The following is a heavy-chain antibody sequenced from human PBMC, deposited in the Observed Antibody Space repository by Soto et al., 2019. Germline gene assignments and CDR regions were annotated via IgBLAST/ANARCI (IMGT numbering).Heavy chain of an antibody. J-gene: IGHJ3*01. V-gene: IGHV4-59*01. CDR1: GSSISSYY. CDR2: VYYSGNT. D-gene: IGHD3-22*01. CDR3: ARAPSTGAWFAIDV. Sequence: QVQLQESGPGLVKPSETLSLTCTVSGSSISSYYWSWIRQSPGKGLEWIGCVYYSGNTDYNPSVESRVTISRDTSKRQFSLRLSSVTAADTAVYYCARAPSTGAWFAIDVWGQGTRVTVSS.